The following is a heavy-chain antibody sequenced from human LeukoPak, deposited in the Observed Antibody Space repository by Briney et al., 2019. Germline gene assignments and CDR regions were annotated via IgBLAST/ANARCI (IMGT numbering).Heavy chain of an antibody. CDR1: GYSIAHGFF. CDR2: LYHSGTT. Sequence: TSETLSLTCTVSGYSIAHGFFWAWIRQPPEGGLEWIGSLYHSGTTYYNTSLKSRISTSVDTSKNQFSLKLRLVTAADTAVYYCARVEVPRDINDWYFDLWGRGTLVTVSS. V-gene: IGHV4-38-2*02. J-gene: IGHJ2*01. D-gene: IGHD2-15*01. CDR3: ARVEVPRDINDWYFDL.